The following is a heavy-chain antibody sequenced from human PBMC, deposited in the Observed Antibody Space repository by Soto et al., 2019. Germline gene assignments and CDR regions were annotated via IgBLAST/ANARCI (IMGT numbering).Heavy chain of an antibody. D-gene: IGHD3-22*01. V-gene: IGHV3-43*01. J-gene: IGHJ6*02. CDR2: ISWDGGST. CDR1: GFTFDDYT. Sequence: GGSLRLSCAASGFTFDDYTMHWVRQAPGKGLEWVSLISWDGGSTYYADSVKGRFTISRDNSKNSLYLQMNSLRTEDTALYYCAKDLAPDYYDSSQLRCGMDVWGQGTTVTVSS. CDR3: AKDLAPDYYDSSQLRCGMDV.